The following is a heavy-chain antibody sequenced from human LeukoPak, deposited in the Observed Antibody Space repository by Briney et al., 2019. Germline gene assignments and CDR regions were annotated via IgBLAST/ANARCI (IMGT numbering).Heavy chain of an antibody. CDR2: IIPIFGTA. D-gene: IGHD2-21*02. V-gene: IGHV1-69*05. CDR3: ARDYERIDCGGDCYSYYFDY. CDR1: GGTFSSYA. J-gene: IGHJ4*02. Sequence: ASVKVSCKASGGTFSSYAISWVRQAPGQGVEWMGRIIPIFGTANYAQKFQGRVTITTDESTSTAYMELSSLRSEDTAVYYCARDYERIDCGGDCYSYYFDYWGQGTLVTVSS.